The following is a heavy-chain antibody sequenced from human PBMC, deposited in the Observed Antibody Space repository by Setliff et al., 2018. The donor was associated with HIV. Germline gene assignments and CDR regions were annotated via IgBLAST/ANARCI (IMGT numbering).Heavy chain of an antibody. CDR1: GYTFTSYG. J-gene: IGHJ6*03. CDR2: ISGYNGWT. CDR3: ARWVDDNSEGSYYHYMDV. Sequence: ASVKVSCKASGYTFTSYGVSWVRQAPGQGLEWMGLISGYNGWTKYPQKFQGRVTMTTDTSTSTVYMELTSLTSYDTAVYYCARWVDDNSEGSYYHYMDVWGNGASVTVSS. V-gene: IGHV1-18*01. D-gene: IGHD6-25*01.